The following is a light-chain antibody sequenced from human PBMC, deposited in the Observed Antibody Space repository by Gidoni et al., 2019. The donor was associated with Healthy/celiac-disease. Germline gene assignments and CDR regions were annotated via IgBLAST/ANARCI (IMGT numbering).Light chain of an antibody. CDR2: SNN. V-gene: IGLV1-44*01. J-gene: IGLJ3*02. CDR1: RSNIGSNT. CDR3: AAWDDSLNVNWV. Sequence: QSVLTQPPSASGTPRPRVTISCSGSRSNIGSNTVNWYQQLPGTAPKLLIYSNNQRPSGVPDRFSGSKSGTSASLAISGLQSEDEADYYCAAWDDSLNVNWVFGGGTKLTVL.